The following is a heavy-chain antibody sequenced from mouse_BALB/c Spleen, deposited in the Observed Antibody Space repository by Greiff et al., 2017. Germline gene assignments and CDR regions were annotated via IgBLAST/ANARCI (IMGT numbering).Heavy chain of an antibody. CDR3: ARGPRQLVHWAWFAY. Sequence: EVKLLESGPSLVKPSQTLSLTCSVTGDSITSGYWNWIRKFPGNKLEYMGYISYSGSTYYNPSLKSRISITRDTSKNQYYLQLNSVTTEDTATYYCARGPRQLVHWAWFAYWGQGTLVTVSA. CDR2: ISYSGST. J-gene: IGHJ3*01. V-gene: IGHV3-8*02. D-gene: IGHD3-2*01. CDR1: GDSITSGY.